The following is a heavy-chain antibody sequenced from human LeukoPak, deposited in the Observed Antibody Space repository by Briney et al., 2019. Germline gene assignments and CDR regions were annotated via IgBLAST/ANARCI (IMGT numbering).Heavy chain of an antibody. J-gene: IGHJ4*02. CDR1: GFTFDDYA. CDR2: ISWNSGSI. V-gene: IGHV3-9*01. Sequence: PGGSLRLSCAASGFTFDDYAMHWVRQAPGKGLEWVSGISWNSGSIGYADSVKGRFTISRGDAKNSLYLRMNSLRAEDTALYYCAKGSFYDSSGYYDYWGQGTLVTVSS. D-gene: IGHD3-22*01. CDR3: AKGSFYDSSGYYDY.